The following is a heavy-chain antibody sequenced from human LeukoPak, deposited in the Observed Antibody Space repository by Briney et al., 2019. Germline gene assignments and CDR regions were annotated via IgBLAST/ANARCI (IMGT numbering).Heavy chain of an antibody. CDR3: ARAGDYYDSSGYWRWFDP. CDR2: INPNSGGT. CDR1: GYTFTGYY. Sequence: ASVKVSCKASGYTFTGYYMHWVRQAPGQGLEWMGWINPNSGGTNYAQKFQGRVTMTRDTSISTAYMELSRLRSDDTAVYYCARAGDYYDSSGYWRWFDPWGQGTLVTVSS. D-gene: IGHD3-22*01. J-gene: IGHJ5*02. V-gene: IGHV1-2*02.